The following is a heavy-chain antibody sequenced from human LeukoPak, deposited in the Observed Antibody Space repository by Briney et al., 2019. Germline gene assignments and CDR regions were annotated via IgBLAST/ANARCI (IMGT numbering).Heavy chain of an antibody. CDR3: ARVGAIVARLPHFDY. CDR1: GFTFSSYA. CDR2: ISGSGGST. V-gene: IGHV3-23*01. D-gene: IGHD5-12*01. Sequence: GGSLRPSCAASGFTFSSYAMSWVRQAPGKGLEWVSAISGSGGSTYYADSVKGRFTISRDNSKNTLYLQMNSLRAEDTAVYYCARVGAIVARLPHFDYWGQGTLVTVSS. J-gene: IGHJ4*02.